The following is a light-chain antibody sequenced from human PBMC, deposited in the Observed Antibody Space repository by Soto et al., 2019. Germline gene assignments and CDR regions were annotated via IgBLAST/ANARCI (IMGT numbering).Light chain of an antibody. CDR2: DTS. CDR3: QQYDHLPPT. CDR1: QDISNF. J-gene: IGKJ5*01. V-gene: IGKV1-33*01. Sequence: DIQMTQSPSSLSASVGDRVTITSQASQDISNFLNWYQQKPGKAPKLLIYDTSNLETGVPSRLSGSGSGTDFTFTISSLQDEDIATYYCQQYDHLPPTFDQGTRLEIK.